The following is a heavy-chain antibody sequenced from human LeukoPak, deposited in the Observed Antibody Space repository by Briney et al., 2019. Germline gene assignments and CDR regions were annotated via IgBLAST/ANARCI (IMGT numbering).Heavy chain of an antibody. CDR3: AKDLYGSGSYQIRLFDY. D-gene: IGHD3-10*01. CDR1: GFTFSSYG. CDR2: IRYDGSNE. Sequence: GGSLRLSCVASGFTFSSYGMHWVRQAPGKGLEWVAFIRYDGSNEFYADSVKGRFTISRDNSKNTLYLQMNSLRAEDTAVYYCAKDLYGSGSYQIRLFDYWGQGTLVTVSS. V-gene: IGHV3-30*02. J-gene: IGHJ4*02.